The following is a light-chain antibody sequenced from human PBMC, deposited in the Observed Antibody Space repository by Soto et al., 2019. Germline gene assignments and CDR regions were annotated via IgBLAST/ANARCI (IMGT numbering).Light chain of an antibody. J-gene: IGLJ1*01. CDR2: EVS. V-gene: IGLV2-8*01. CDR1: SSDVGGYNY. CDR3: SSYTGSNFYV. Sequence: QSVLTQAASASGSPGQSVTISCTGTSSDVGGYNYVSWYQQHPGKAPKLMIYEVSKRPSGVPDRFSGSKSGNTASLTVSGLQAEDEADYYCSSYTGSNFYVFGTGTKVTVL.